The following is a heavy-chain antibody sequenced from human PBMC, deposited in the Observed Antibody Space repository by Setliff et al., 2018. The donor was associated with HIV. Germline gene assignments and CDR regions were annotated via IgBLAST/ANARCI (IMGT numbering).Heavy chain of an antibody. V-gene: IGHV1-2*02. D-gene: IGHD3-3*01. Sequence: ASVKVSCKISGYTLTEVSMHWVRQAPGKGLEWMGWINPNSGGANYAQEFQGRLTMTRDTSIITAYMELSSLKSDDMAVYYCARATYYNSWSGLDVWGQGTLVTVSS. CDR2: INPNSGGA. CDR3: ARATYYNSWSGLDV. CDR1: GYTLTEVS. J-gene: IGHJ4*02.